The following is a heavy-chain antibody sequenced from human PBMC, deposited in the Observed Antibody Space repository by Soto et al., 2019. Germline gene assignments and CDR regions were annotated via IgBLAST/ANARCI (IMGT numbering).Heavy chain of an antibody. CDR2: INPISGSA. J-gene: IGHJ4*02. CDR3: ARDMTRTVVPYFDF. V-gene: IGHV1-69*06. CDR1: GYTFTGYY. Sequence: ASVKVSFKASGYTFTGYYMHWLRQAPGQGLEWMGWINPISGSANYAQKFQGRVTITADKSTSTSYMELSSLRSEDTAVYYCARDMTRTVVPYFDFWGQGTLVTVSS. D-gene: IGHD1-7*01.